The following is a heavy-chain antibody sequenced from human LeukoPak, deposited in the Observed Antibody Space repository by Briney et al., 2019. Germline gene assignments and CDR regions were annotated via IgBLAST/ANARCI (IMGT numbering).Heavy chain of an antibody. V-gene: IGHV4-39*01. J-gene: IGHJ6*03. CDR1: GGSMRSSNDY. D-gene: IGHD6-19*01. Sequence: SETLSLTCTVSGGSMRSSNDYWGWIRQPPGKGLEWIGNVHSIGNTYYNPSLKSRVTISVDTSKNQFSLKLNSVSAADTAVYYCAKSYSSVFYYYMDVWGRGTMVTLSS. CDR3: AKSYSSVFYYYMDV. CDR2: VHSIGNT.